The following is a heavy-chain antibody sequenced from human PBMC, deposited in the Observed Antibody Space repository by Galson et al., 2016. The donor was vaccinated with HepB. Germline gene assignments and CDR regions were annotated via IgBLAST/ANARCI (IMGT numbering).Heavy chain of an antibody. D-gene: IGHD3-3*01. Sequence: SETLSLTCTVSGGSITTYYWSWIRQPPGRGLEWIGYIYYSGSTNYNPSLKSRVTISVDTSKNQFSLTLSSVTAADTAVYYCARSMVRFDYFYYYMDFWGKGTTVTVSS. CDR3: ARSMVRFDYFYYYMDF. CDR1: GGSITTYY. J-gene: IGHJ6*03. V-gene: IGHV4-59*01. CDR2: IYYSGST.